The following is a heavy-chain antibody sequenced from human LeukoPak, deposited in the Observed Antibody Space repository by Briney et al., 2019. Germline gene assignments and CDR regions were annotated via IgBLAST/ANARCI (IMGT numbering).Heavy chain of an antibody. CDR1: GFTFSKCG. Sequence: GGSLRLSCIGSGFTFSKCGMGWVRQAPGKALEWVSGIDDRGRSTYYADSVKGRFTISRDNAKNSLYLQMNSLRAEDTAVYYCARAYYYDSSGYFSGGQGTLVTVSS. D-gene: IGHD3-22*01. CDR2: IDDRGRST. CDR3: ARAYYYDSSGYFS. V-gene: IGHV3-23*01. J-gene: IGHJ4*02.